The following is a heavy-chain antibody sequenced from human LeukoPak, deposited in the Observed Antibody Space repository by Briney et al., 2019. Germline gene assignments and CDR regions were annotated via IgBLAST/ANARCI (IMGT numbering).Heavy chain of an antibody. J-gene: IGHJ4*02. Sequence: GGSLRLSCAASRFTFSSYGMHWVRQAPGKGLEWVAFIRYDGINKYYADSVKGRFTISRDNSKNTLYLQMNSLRAEDTAVYYCARDITRDVWGQGTLVTVSS. CDR3: ARDITRDV. CDR2: IRYDGINK. V-gene: IGHV3-30*02. CDR1: RFTFSSYG. D-gene: IGHD3-10*01.